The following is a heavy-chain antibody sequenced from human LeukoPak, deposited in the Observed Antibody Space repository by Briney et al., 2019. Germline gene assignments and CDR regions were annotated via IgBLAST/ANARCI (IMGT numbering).Heavy chain of an antibody. CDR2: ISSSSSYI. Sequence: GGSLRLSCAASGFTFSSYSVNWVRQAPGKGLEWVSSISSSSSYIYYADSVKGRFTISRDNAKNSLYLQMNSLRAEDTAVYYCARDYGGSGGSDFDYWGQGTLVTVSS. CDR3: ARDYGGSGGSDFDY. V-gene: IGHV3-21*01. J-gene: IGHJ4*02. CDR1: GFTFSSYS. D-gene: IGHD1-26*01.